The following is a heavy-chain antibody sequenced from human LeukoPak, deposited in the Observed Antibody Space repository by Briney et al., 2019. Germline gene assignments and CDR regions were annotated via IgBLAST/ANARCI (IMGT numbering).Heavy chain of an antibody. D-gene: IGHD6-19*01. V-gene: IGHV1-2*02. Sequence: GASVKVSCKASGYTFTGYYMHWVRQAPGQGLEWMGWINPNSGGINYAQKFQGRVTMTRNTSISTAYMELSSLRSEDTAVYYCARTEYSSGWAEDYWGQGTLVTVSS. J-gene: IGHJ4*02. CDR1: GYTFTGYY. CDR3: ARTEYSSGWAEDY. CDR2: INPNSGGI.